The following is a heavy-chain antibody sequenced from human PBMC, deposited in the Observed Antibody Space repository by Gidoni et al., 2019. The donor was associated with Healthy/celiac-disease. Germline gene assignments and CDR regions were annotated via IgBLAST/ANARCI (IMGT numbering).Heavy chain of an antibody. V-gene: IGHV3-23*01. Sequence: EVQLLESGGGLVQPGGSLRLSCAASGFTFSSYAMSWVRQAPGKGLEWVSAISGSGGSTYYADSVKGRFTISRDNSKNTLYLQMNSLRAEDTAVYYCAKDRTYYDFWSASRNGMDVWGQGTTVTVSS. J-gene: IGHJ6*02. CDR3: AKDRTYYDFWSASRNGMDV. D-gene: IGHD3-3*01. CDR1: GFTFSSYA. CDR2: ISGSGGST.